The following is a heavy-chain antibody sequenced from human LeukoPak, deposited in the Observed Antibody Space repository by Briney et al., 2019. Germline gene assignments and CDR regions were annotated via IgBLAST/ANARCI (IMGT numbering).Heavy chain of an antibody. Sequence: GRSLRLSCAASGFTFSSYGMHWVRRPPGKGLEWVAVISYDGINKYHADSVKGRFTISRDSSKNTLYLQMNSLRAEDTAVYYCARATGYSGYDSPKLWGQGTMVTVSS. V-gene: IGHV3-30*03. J-gene: IGHJ3*01. CDR2: ISYDGINK. CDR3: ARATGYSGYDSPKL. D-gene: IGHD5-12*01. CDR1: GFTFSSYG.